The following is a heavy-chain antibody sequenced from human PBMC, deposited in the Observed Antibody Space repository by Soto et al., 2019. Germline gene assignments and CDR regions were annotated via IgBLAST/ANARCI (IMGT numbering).Heavy chain of an antibody. Sequence: WGSLGVACASSGFTFNIFVMHWVRQAPGKGLELVALISNDGTNKYYADSVRGRFTISRDSSKNTVFLQMDSLRADDTSVYYCAKGSTRWLESLLHYWGQGTMVTVSS. J-gene: IGHJ4*02. V-gene: IGHV3-30*18. CDR1: GFTFNIFV. CDR3: AKGSTRWLESLLHY. CDR2: ISNDGTNK. D-gene: IGHD5-12*01.